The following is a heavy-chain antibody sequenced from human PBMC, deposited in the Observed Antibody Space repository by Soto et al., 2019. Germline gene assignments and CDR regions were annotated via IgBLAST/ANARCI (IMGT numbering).Heavy chain of an antibody. Sequence: ASVKVSCKASGYTFTSYDINWGGQATGQGLEWMGWMNPNSGNTGYAQKFQGRVTMTRNTSISTAYMELSSLRSEDTAVYYCARGSPQGLYYDFWSGYLYYFDYWGQGTLVTVSS. CDR3: ARGSPQGLYYDFWSGYLYYFDY. D-gene: IGHD3-3*01. CDR2: MNPNSGNT. CDR1: GYTFTSYD. V-gene: IGHV1-8*01. J-gene: IGHJ4*02.